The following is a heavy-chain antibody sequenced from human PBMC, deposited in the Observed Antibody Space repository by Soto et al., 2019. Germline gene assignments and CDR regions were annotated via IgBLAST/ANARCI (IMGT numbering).Heavy chain of an antibody. V-gene: IGHV1-18*01. J-gene: IGHJ6*02. CDR2: IRSHNGNT. Sequence: ASVKVSCKASGYTFISYGIRWVRQAPGQGLEWMGWIRSHNGNTNYAQKLQGRVTLTTDTSTNTAYMELSSLRSEDTAVYYCARDPRTIYGSGSAHNYYGMDVWGQGTTVTVSS. D-gene: IGHD3-10*01. CDR3: ARDPRTIYGSGSAHNYYGMDV. CDR1: GYTFISYG.